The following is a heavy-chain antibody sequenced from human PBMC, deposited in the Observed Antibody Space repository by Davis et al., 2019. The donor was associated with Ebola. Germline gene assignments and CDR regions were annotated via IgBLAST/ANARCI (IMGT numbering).Heavy chain of an antibody. CDR1: GFTFSSYS. Sequence: GESLKISCAASGFTFSSYSMNWVRQAPGKGLEWVLSISSSSSYIYYADSVKGRFTISRDNSKNTLYLQMNSLRAEDTAVYYCAKDRGRKNWNDGSPLDRWGQGALVTVSS. D-gene: IGHD1-1*01. CDR3: AKDRGRKNWNDGSPLDR. V-gene: IGHV3-21*01. CDR2: ISSSSSYI. J-gene: IGHJ5*02.